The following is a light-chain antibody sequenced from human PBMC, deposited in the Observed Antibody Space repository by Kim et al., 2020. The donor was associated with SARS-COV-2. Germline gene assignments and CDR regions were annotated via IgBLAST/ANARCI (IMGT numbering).Light chain of an antibody. Sequence: QSALTQPASMSGSPGQSTTISCTGTSSDIGAYNFVSWYQQHPGKVPKLMIYDVSDRPSGVSNRFSGSKSGNTASLTISGLQAEDEADYYCFSYSSSSTLVFGGGTQLTVL. CDR1: SSDIGAYNF. J-gene: IGLJ2*01. CDR3: FSYSSSSTLV. CDR2: DVS. V-gene: IGLV2-14*03.